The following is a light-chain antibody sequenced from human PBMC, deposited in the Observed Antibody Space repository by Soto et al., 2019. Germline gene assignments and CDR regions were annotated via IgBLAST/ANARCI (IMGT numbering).Light chain of an antibody. CDR2: VTS. Sequence: DIQMTQSPSSLSASVGDRVTITCRASQSISRYLNWYQQKPGKAPKLLISVTSTLQSGVPSRFSGSASGTAFTLIISSLQPEDFATYYCQQSYNTPLTFGGGTKVDIK. J-gene: IGKJ4*01. V-gene: IGKV1-39*01. CDR1: QSISRY. CDR3: QQSYNTPLT.